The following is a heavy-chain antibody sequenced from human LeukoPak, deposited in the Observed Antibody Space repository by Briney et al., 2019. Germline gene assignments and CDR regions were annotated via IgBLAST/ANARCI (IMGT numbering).Heavy chain of an antibody. Sequence: GGSLRLSCAASGFTFSSYEMNWVRQAPGKGLEWVSYISRGASTIYYADSVKGRFTISRDNARNSLYLRMNSLGAEDTAVYYCARGYCSGGSCYLDYWGQGTLVTVSA. CDR2: ISRGASTI. D-gene: IGHD2-15*01. V-gene: IGHV3-48*03. CDR1: GFTFSSYE. J-gene: IGHJ4*02. CDR3: ARGYCSGGSCYLDY.